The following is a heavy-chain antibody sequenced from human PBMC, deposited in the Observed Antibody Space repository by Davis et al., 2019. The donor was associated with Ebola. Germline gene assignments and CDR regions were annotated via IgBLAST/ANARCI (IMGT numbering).Heavy chain of an antibody. D-gene: IGHD4-17*01. CDR3: AREPQSYGDYVEGDAFDI. CDR2: IDSDGSNT. J-gene: IGHJ3*02. CDR1: GFAFSTYW. Sequence: HTGGSLRLSCAASGFAFSTYWMHWVRQAPGKGLVWVSRIDSDGSNTRYADSVKGRFTISRDNAKNTLYLQMNSLRAEDTAVYYCAREPQSYGDYVEGDAFDIWGQGTMVTVSS. V-gene: IGHV3-74*01.